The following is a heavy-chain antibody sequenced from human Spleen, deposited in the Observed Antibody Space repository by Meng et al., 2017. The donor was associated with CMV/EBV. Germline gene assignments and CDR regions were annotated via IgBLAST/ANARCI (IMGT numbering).Heavy chain of an antibody. CDR2: ISWDGGST. CDR1: GFTFDDYT. Sequence: SGFTFDDYTMHWVRQAPGKGLEWVSLISWDGGSTYYADSVKGRFTISKDNSKNTLYLEMNSLRADDTAVYYCARGAWGHGDHLLPSDFWGHGTLVTVSS. V-gene: IGHV3-43*01. CDR3: ARGAWGHGDHLLPSDF. J-gene: IGHJ4*01. D-gene: IGHD4-17*01.